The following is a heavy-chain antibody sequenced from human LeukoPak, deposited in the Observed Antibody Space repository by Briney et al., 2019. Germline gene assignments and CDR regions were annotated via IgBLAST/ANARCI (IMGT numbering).Heavy chain of an antibody. CDR3: ARDGEQFLGY. Sequence: GASVTVSCKASGGTFSSYAISWVRQAPGQGLEWMGRIIPILGIANYAQKFQGRVTITADKSTSTAYMELSSLRSEDTAVYYCARDGEQFLGYWGQGTLVTVSS. D-gene: IGHD6-19*01. V-gene: IGHV1-69*04. CDR2: IIPILGIA. J-gene: IGHJ4*02. CDR1: GGTFSSYA.